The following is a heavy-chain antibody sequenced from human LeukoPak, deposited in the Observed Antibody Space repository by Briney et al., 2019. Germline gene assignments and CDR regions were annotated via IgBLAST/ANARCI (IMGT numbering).Heavy chain of an antibody. CDR3: AKVQVAVAADAFDI. CDR1: GFTFSSYG. V-gene: IGHV3-30*02. CDR2: IRYDGSNK. J-gene: IGHJ3*02. D-gene: IGHD6-19*01. Sequence: GGSLRLSCAASGFTFSSYGMHWVRQAPGKGLEWVAFIRYDGSNKYYADSVKGRFTISRDNSKNTLYLQMNSLRAEDTAVYYCAKVQVAVAADAFDIWGQGTMVTVSS.